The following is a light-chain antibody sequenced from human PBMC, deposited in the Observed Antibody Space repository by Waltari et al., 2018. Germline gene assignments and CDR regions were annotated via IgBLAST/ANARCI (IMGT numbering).Light chain of an antibody. V-gene: IGLV1-51*02. Sequence: QSVLTQPPSVSAAPGHTVSISCSGPPSTVGNNGVFWYRQLPGSAPKLLIYETNGRPTGTPDRFSGSKSATTAILDIAGLQPGDEADYYCGTWDSSLALWLFGGGTKLTV. J-gene: IGLJ3*02. CDR2: ETN. CDR3: GTWDSSLALWL. CDR1: PSTVGNNG.